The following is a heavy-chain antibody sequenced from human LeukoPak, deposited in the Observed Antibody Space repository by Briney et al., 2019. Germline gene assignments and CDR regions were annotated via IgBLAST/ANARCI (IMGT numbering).Heavy chain of an antibody. Sequence: YSGGTPYSAASVKRRFTISRDNCKNTRDLEMNSLGAEDTAVYYCARALWFGELLGAFDIWGQGTMVTVSS. D-gene: IGHD3-10*01. J-gene: IGHJ3*02. CDR2: YSGGTP. CDR3: ARALWFGELLGAFDI. V-gene: IGHV3-53*01.